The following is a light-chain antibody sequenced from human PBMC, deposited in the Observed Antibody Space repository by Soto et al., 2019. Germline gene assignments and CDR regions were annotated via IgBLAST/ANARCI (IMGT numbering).Light chain of an antibody. CDR3: QQRHMWPIT. J-gene: IGKJ5*01. Sequence: EVVLTQSPVTLSLSPGERATLSCRASQSFRGLLAWYHQKPGQAPRLLVYDAYNRATGIPPRFSGSGSGTDFTLTISRLEPEDSAVSYCQQRHMWPITFGQGTRLEIK. CDR2: DAY. CDR1: QSFRGL. V-gene: IGKV3-11*01.